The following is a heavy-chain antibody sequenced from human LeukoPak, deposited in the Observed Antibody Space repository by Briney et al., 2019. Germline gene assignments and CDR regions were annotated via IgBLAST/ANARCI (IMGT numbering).Heavy chain of an antibody. V-gene: IGHV4-39*07. Sequence: SETLSLTCSVSGGSISSSSYYWGWIRQPPGKGLEWIGSIYYSGSTYYNPSLKSRVTISVDTSKNQFSLKLSSVTAADTAVYYCARVALDIHWGQGTLVTVSS. CDR2: IYYSGST. CDR1: GGSISSSSYY. J-gene: IGHJ4*02. D-gene: IGHD2-2*03. CDR3: ARVALDIH.